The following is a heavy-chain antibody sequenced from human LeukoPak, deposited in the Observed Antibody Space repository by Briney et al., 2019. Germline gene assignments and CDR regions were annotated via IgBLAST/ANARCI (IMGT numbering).Heavy chain of an antibody. CDR2: IYYSGST. Sequence: PSETLSLTCTVSGGSISSSSYYWGWIRQPPGKGLEWIGSIYYSGSTYYNPSLKSRVTISVDTSKNQFSLKLSSVTAADTAVYYCARDLGYYDSSGYFDYWGQGTLVTVSS. CDR1: GGSISSSSYY. CDR3: ARDLGYYDSSGYFDY. V-gene: IGHV4-39*07. J-gene: IGHJ4*02. D-gene: IGHD3-22*01.